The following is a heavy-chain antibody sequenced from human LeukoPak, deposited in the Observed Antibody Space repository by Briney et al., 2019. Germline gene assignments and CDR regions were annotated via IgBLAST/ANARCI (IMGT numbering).Heavy chain of an antibody. CDR3: TTYVDTAMVSFDY. J-gene: IGHJ4*02. Sequence: SGGSLRLSCAASGFTFSGSAMHWVRQASGKGLEWVGRIRSKANSYATAYAASVKGRFTISRDDSKNTAYLQMNSLKTEDTAVYYCTTYVDTAMVSFDYWGQGTLVTVSS. CDR1: GFTFSGSA. D-gene: IGHD5-18*01. V-gene: IGHV3-73*01. CDR2: IRSKANSYAT.